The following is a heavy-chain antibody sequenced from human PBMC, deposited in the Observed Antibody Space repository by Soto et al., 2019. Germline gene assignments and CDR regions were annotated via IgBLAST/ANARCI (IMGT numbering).Heavy chain of an antibody. Sequence: EVQLVESGGGVVQPGGSLRLSCAASGFTFIGYWMHWVRQGPGKGLVWVARINNDGIDTTYADSVKGRFTISRDNTKKMVYLEMNRLRADDTAVYYCARDGSMVRERWFDPWGQGTLVTVSS. J-gene: IGHJ5*02. D-gene: IGHD3-10*01. CDR1: GFTFIGYW. V-gene: IGHV3-74*03. CDR2: INNDGIDT. CDR3: ARDGSMVRERWFDP.